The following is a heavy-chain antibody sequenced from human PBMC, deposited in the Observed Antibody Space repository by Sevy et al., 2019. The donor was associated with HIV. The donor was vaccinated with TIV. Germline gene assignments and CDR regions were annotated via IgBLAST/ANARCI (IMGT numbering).Heavy chain of an antibody. CDR2: ISSSDAYI. Sequence: GGSLRLSCAASGFTFSTYRTNWVRQAPGKGLEWVSCISSSDAYIHYAESEKCRFTIYRENAKNSLLQQMNSLKADDTAVFYCARDELLGGTPDAFDFWGRGTMVTVSS. CDR1: GFTFSTYR. J-gene: IGHJ3*01. V-gene: IGHV3-21*01. D-gene: IGHD1-26*01. CDR3: ARDELLGGTPDAFDF.